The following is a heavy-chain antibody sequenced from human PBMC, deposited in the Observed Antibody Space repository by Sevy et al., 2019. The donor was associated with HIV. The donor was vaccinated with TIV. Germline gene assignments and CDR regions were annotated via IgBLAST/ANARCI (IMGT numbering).Heavy chain of an antibody. CDR2: IWYDGRTE. Sequence: GGSLRLSCVASGFTFRSFSMHWVRQAPGMGLEWVAAIWYDGRTERYADSVQGRFTISRDNSKKTLYLQMNSLRDEDTAIYYCARDAARVIVPTAGFDSGVREPWSPSPQ. CDR1: GFTFRSFS. D-gene: IGHD1-1*01. CDR3: ARDAARVIVPTAGFDS. J-gene: IGHJ5*01. V-gene: IGHV3-33*01.